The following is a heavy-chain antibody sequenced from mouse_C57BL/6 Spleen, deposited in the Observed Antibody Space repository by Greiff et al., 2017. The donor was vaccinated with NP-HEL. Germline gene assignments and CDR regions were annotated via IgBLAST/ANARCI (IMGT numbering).Heavy chain of an antibody. J-gene: IGHJ2*01. D-gene: IGHD2-4*01. CDR2: ISDGGSYT. CDR1: GFTFSSYA. V-gene: IGHV5-4*01. Sequence: EVKLQESGGGLVKPGGSLKLSCAASGFTFSSYAMSWVRQTPEKRLEWVATISDGGSYTCYPDNVKGRFTISRDNAKNNLYLQMSHLKSEDTAMYYCARDTGGLRGYFDYWGQGTTLTVSS. CDR3: ARDTGGLRGYFDY.